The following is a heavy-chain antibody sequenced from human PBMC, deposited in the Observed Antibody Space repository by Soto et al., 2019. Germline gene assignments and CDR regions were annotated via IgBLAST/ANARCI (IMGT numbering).Heavy chain of an antibody. Sequence: QVQLVESGGGVVQPGTSLRLSCAPSGFAFSSYGIHWVRQAPGKGLEWVAGISYDGSKKYYADSVKGQFTISRDNSENTLRLQMDGLRADDTAVYYCAKDTYYHDTSGYYVFDHWGQGTLVTVSS. CDR2: ISYDGSKK. V-gene: IGHV3-30*18. D-gene: IGHD3-22*01. CDR1: GFAFSSYG. J-gene: IGHJ4*02. CDR3: AKDTYYHDTSGYYVFDH.